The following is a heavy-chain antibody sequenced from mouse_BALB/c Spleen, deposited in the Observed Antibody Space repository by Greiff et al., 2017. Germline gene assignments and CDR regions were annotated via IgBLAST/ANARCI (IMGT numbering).Heavy chain of an antibody. CDR1: GYTFTSYV. CDR2: INPYNDGT. Sequence: EVQRVESGPELVKPGASVKMSCKASGYTFTSYVMHWVKQKPGQGLEWIGYINPYNDGTKYNEKFKGKATLTSDKSSSIAYMELSSLTSEDSAVYYCARSYGSPIYYAMDYWGQGTSVTVSS. CDR3: ARSYGSPIYYAMDY. D-gene: IGHD1-1*01. V-gene: IGHV1-14*01. J-gene: IGHJ4*01.